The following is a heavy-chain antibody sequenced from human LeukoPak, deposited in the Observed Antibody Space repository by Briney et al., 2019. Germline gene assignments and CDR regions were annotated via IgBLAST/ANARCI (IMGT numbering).Heavy chain of an antibody. CDR1: GGSISSGGYS. CDR2: IYHSGST. Sequence: PSETLSLTCAVSGGSISSGGYSWSWIRQPPGKGLEWIGYIYHSGSTYYNPSLKSRVTISVDRSKNQFSLKLSSVTAADTAVYYCAREGSSGYDNWLDPWGQGTLVTVSS. V-gene: IGHV4-30-2*01. J-gene: IGHJ5*02. D-gene: IGHD3-22*01. CDR3: AREGSSGYDNWLDP.